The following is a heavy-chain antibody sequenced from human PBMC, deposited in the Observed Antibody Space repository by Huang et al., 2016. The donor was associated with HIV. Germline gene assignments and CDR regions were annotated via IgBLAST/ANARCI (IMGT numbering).Heavy chain of an antibody. CDR3: ARGPSIAARAEYLQH. J-gene: IGHJ1*01. Sequence: QVQLVQSGGEVKKPGASVKVSCKASGYTFTSYGISWVRQAPGQGLEWMGWISAYKGNTNYAQKVQGRVTMSTDTSTSTAYVDLRSLRSDDTAMYYCARGPSIAARAEYLQHWGQGTLVTVSS. CDR1: GYTFTSYG. V-gene: IGHV1-18*04. CDR2: ISAYKGNT. D-gene: IGHD6-6*01.